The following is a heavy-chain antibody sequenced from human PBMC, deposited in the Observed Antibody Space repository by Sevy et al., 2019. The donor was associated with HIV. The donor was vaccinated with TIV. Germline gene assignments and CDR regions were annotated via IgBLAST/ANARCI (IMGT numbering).Heavy chain of an antibody. J-gene: IGHJ5*02. CDR3: ARVGYYDFWSGYYNPGWFDP. D-gene: IGHD3-3*01. CDR2: MNPNSGNT. V-gene: IGHV1-8*01. Sequence: ASVKVSCKASGYTFTSYDINWVRQATGQGLEWMGWMNPNSGNTGYAQKFQGRVTMTRNTSISTAYMELSSLRSEDTAVYYCARVGYYDFWSGYYNPGWFDPWGQRTLVTVSS. CDR1: GYTFTSYD.